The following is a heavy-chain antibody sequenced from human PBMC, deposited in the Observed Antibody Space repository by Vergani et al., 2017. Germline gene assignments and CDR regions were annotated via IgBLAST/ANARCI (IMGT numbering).Heavy chain of an antibody. CDR2: IIPILGTA. J-gene: IGHJ4*02. Sequence: QVQLVQSGAEVKKPGSSVKVSCKASGGTFSSYAISWVRQAPGQGLEWMGRIIPILGTANYAQKFQGRVTITTDTSTSTAYMELRSLRSDDTAVYYCARDLNSGWYFCYFDYWGQGTLVTVSS. CDR1: GGTFSSYA. V-gene: IGHV1-69*04. CDR3: ARDLNSGWYFCYFDY. D-gene: IGHD6-19*01.